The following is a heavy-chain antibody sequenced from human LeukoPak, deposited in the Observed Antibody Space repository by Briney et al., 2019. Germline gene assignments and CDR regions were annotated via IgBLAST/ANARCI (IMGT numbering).Heavy chain of an antibody. CDR1: GFIFSNDA. V-gene: IGHV3-33*01. J-gene: IGHJ4*02. CDR3: VRDPSGSGFAFDS. Sequence: GGSLRLSCAASGFIFSNDAMHWVRQAPGKGLEWVAFIWFDGSNKHYADSVKGRFTISRDNSEDTLYLQMNSLRAENTAVYYCVRDPSGSGFAFDSWGQGALVTVSS. CDR2: IWFDGSNK. D-gene: IGHD1-1*01.